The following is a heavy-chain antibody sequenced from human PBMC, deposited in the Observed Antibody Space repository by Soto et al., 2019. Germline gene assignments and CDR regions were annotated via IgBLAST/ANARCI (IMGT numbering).Heavy chain of an antibody. Sequence: EVQLVESGGGLVQPGGSLRLSCAASGFTFSSYWMSWVRQAPGKGLEWVANIKQAGSGKYYVDSVKGRFTISRDNAKNPLYLQMNSLRAEDTAVYYCAGGDRLRYFDWLTGGHYYDGMDVWGQGTTVTVSS. CDR2: IKQAGSGK. CDR3: AGGDRLRYFDWLTGGHYYDGMDV. J-gene: IGHJ6*02. D-gene: IGHD3-9*01. CDR1: GFTFSSYW. V-gene: IGHV3-7*05.